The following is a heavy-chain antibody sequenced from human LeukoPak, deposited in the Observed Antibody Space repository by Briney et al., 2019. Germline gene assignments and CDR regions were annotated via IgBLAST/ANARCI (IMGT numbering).Heavy chain of an antibody. CDR1: GDSISSGSYY. J-gene: IGHJ4*02. Sequence: SETLSLTCTVSGDSISSGSYYWSWIRQPAGKGLEWIGRIYTSGSTNYNPSLKSRVTMSVDTSKNQFSLKLSSVTAADTAVYYCARAYRGGDCYYFDYWGQGTLVTVSS. CDR2: IYTSGST. D-gene: IGHD2-21*02. V-gene: IGHV4-61*02. CDR3: ARAYRGGDCYYFDY.